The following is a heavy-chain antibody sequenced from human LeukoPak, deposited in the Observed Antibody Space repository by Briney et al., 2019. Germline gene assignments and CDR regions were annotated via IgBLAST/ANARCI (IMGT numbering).Heavy chain of an antibody. J-gene: IGHJ3*02. Sequence: PGGSLRLSCAASGFTFSSYAMSGVRQAPGKGLEWVSAISGSGGSTYYADSVKGRFTISRDNSKNTLYLQMNSLRAEDTAVYYCAKDTDTAMVVRGEAFDIWGQGTMVTVSS. CDR2: ISGSGGST. D-gene: IGHD5-18*01. V-gene: IGHV3-23*01. CDR3: AKDTDTAMVVRGEAFDI. CDR1: GFTFSSYA.